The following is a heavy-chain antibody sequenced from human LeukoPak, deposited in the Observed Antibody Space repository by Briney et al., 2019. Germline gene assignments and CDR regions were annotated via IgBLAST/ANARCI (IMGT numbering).Heavy chain of an antibody. D-gene: IGHD2-2*01. CDR1: GFTFSSYS. Sequence: GSLRLSCAASGFTFSSYSMNWVRQAPGKGLEWVSSISSSSSYIYYADSVKGRFTISRDNAKNSLYLQMNSLRAEDTAVYYCAREGDCSSTSCYHSVDYWGQGTLVTVSS. CDR2: ISSSSSYI. V-gene: IGHV3-21*01. J-gene: IGHJ4*02. CDR3: AREGDCSSTSCYHSVDY.